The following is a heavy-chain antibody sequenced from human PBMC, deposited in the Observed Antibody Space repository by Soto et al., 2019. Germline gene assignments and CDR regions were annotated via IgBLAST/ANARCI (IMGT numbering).Heavy chain of an antibody. CDR3: ATLNSFGADY. D-gene: IGHD3-3*01. Sequence: GGSLRLSCAASGFTFGSNWRHWARQAPGKGLVWVSYIVSDGSITKNADFVKGRFTISRDNAKNTVYLQMNSLRAEDTAVYYCATLNSFGADYWGQGTLVTVSS. CDR2: IVSDGSIT. CDR1: GFTFGSNW. J-gene: IGHJ4*02. V-gene: IGHV3-74*01.